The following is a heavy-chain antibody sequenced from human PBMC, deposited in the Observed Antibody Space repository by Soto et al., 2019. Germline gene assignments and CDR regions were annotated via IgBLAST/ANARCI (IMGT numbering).Heavy chain of an antibody. Sequence: PSETLSLTCAVSGGSISSGGYSWSWIRQPPGKGLEWIGYIYHSGSTYYNPSLKSRVTISVDRSKNQFSLKLSSVTAADTAVYYCARGVLGYCSGGICYPRVAFDIWGQGTMVTV. D-gene: IGHD2-15*01. J-gene: IGHJ3*02. CDR1: GGSISSGGYS. CDR2: IYHSGST. V-gene: IGHV4-30-2*01. CDR3: ARGVLGYCSGGICYPRVAFDI.